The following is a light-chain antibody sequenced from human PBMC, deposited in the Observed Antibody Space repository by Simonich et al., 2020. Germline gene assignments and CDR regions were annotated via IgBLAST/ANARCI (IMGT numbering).Light chain of an antibody. CDR1: QSVLYSSNNKNY. Sequence: DIVMTQSPDSLAVSLGERATINCKYSQSVLYSSNNKNYLAWYQKKPGQPPKLLIYWASTRESGVPDRFSGSGSGTDFTLTISSLQAEDVAVYYCQQYYSTPFTFGPGTKVDIK. CDR3: QQYYSTPFT. J-gene: IGKJ3*01. V-gene: IGKV4-1*01. CDR2: WAS.